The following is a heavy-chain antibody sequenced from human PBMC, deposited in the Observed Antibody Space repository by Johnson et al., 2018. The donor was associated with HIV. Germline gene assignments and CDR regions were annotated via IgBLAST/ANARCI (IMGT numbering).Heavy chain of an antibody. Sequence: QVQLVESGGGVVQPGGSLRLSCAASGFTFSSYGMHWVRQAPGKGLEWVAFIRYDGSNKYYADSVKGRFTISRDNSKNTLYLQMNSLRPEDTAVFYCAKDFLHGQYTGRFDTWGQGTVVTVSS. CDR3: AKDFLHGQYTGRFDT. CDR1: GFTFSSYG. D-gene: IGHD1-26*01. J-gene: IGHJ3*02. V-gene: IGHV3-30*02. CDR2: IRYDGSNK.